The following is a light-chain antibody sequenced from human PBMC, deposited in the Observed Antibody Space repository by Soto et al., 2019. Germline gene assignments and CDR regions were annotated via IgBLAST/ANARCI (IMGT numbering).Light chain of an antibody. CDR2: GAS. J-gene: IGKJ5*01. Sequence: EIVLTQSPGTLYLSPGERATLSCRASQSVTSSYLAWYQQKPGQATRHLIYGASSRATGIPDRFSGSGSGTDFTLTISRLEPEDFAVYYCQQYGSSPPITFGQGTRLEIK. CDR1: QSVTSSY. CDR3: QQYGSSPPIT. V-gene: IGKV3-20*01.